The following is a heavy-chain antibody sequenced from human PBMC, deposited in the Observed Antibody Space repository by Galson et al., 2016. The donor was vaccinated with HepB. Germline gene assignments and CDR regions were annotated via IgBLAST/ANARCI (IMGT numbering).Heavy chain of an antibody. J-gene: IGHJ4*02. CDR3: ARHTYKNSFYPLDS. D-gene: IGHD3-10*01. CDR1: GYTFINYW. Sequence: QSGAEVKKPGESLTISCRASGYTFINYWIAWVRQMPGKGLEWMGLIYPGDSDVKYNPAFQGQVTLSADRSVTTAYLQWTSLKASDSAVYFCARHTYKNSFYPLDSWGQGTLVTVSS. CDR2: IYPGDSDV. V-gene: IGHV5-51*01.